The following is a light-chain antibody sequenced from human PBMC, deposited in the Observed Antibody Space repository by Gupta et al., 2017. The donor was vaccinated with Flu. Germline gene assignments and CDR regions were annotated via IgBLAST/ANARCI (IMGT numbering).Light chain of an antibody. Sequence: TSSDVGRYDFVSWYQHHPHSAPKLIIFDVTKRPSGVPDRFSGSKSGNTASLTISGLQPDAEAEYFCCSYAGTNTWLFGGGTTLTVL. CDR2: DVT. CDR1: SSDVGRYDF. CDR3: CSYAGTNTWL. V-gene: IGLV2-11*01. J-gene: IGLJ3*02.